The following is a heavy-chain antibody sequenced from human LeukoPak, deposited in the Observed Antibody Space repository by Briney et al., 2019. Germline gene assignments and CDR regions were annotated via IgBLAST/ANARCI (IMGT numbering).Heavy chain of an antibody. CDR3: AIFSIRIIGDYGGNITEAFDI. J-gene: IGHJ3*02. CDR1: GGSISSGGYY. V-gene: IGHV4-30-2*01. Sequence: SETLSLTCTVSGGSISSGGYYWSWIRQPPGKGLEWIGYIYHSGSTYYNPSLKSRVTISVDRSKNQFSLKLSSVTAADTAVYYCAIFSIRIIGDYGGNITEAFDIWGQGTMVTVSS. D-gene: IGHD4-23*01. CDR2: IYHSGST.